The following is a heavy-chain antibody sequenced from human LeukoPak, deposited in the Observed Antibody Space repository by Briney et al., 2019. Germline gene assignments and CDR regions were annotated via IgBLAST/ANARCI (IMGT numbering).Heavy chain of an antibody. J-gene: IGHJ3*02. CDR2: ISGSGDRT. Sequence: GGSLRLSCAASGLTISSSGMSWVRQAPGKGLEWVSAISGSGDRTHYADSVRGRFTISRDTSKDTLCLQMNSLRADDTAVYYCARDGFNDRSGDNDGFDMWGQGTMVTVSS. V-gene: IGHV3-23*01. D-gene: IGHD1-1*01. CDR1: GLTISSSG. CDR3: ARDGFNDRSGDNDGFDM.